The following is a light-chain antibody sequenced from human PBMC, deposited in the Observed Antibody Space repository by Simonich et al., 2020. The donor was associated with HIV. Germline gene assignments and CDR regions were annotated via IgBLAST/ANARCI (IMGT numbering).Light chain of an antibody. Sequence: QSVLTQPPSASGTPGQRVTISCSGSSSNIGSNNVNWYQQLPGTAPKLLIYRNNQRPSGVPDRFSGSKSGTSASLAISGLQAEDEADYYCCSYAGSSTLVFGGGTKLTVL. CDR2: RNN. J-gene: IGLJ2*01. CDR1: SSNIGSNN. V-gene: IGLV1-44*01. CDR3: CSYAGSSTLV.